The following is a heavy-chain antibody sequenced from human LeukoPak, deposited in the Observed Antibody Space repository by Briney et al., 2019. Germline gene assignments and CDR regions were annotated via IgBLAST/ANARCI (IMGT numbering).Heavy chain of an antibody. CDR3: ARDLGDDYGESRRGFDP. Sequence: ASLKVSCTASGGTFSSYDISWVRQAPGQGLELVGGISTIFGTANYAQKFQGRGTITTDESTSTAYMELSSLRSEDTAVYYCARDLGDDYGESRRGFDPWGQGTLVTVSS. CDR2: ISTIFGTA. V-gene: IGHV1-69*05. J-gene: IGHJ5*02. D-gene: IGHD4-17*01. CDR1: GGTFSSYD.